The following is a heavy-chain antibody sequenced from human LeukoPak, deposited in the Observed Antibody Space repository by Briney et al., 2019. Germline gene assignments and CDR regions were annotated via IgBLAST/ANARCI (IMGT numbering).Heavy chain of an antibody. V-gene: IGHV4-30-2*01. D-gene: IGHD3-22*01. Sequence: SETLSLTCTVSGGSISSGGYYWSWIRQPPGKGLEWIGYIYHSGSTYYNPSLKSRVTISVDRSKNQFSLKLSSVTAADTAVCYCATSLVTMIGDGAFDIWGQGTMVTVSS. J-gene: IGHJ3*02. CDR2: IYHSGST. CDR3: ATSLVTMIGDGAFDI. CDR1: GGSISSGGYY.